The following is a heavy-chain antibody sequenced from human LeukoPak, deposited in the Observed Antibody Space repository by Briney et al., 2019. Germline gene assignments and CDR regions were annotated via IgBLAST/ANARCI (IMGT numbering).Heavy chain of an antibody. CDR2: ISGSGDRI. D-gene: IGHD6-19*01. J-gene: IGHJ1*01. CDR3: ARDDSSGWLGP. Sequence: HPGGSLRLSCAASGFTFSNYAMSWVRQAPGKGLEWVSAISGSGDRIYYADSVKGRFTTSRDNFMSTLFLQMSSLRAEDTAVYYCARDDSSGWLGPGGQGTLVTVSS. CDR1: GFTFSNYA. V-gene: IGHV3-23*01.